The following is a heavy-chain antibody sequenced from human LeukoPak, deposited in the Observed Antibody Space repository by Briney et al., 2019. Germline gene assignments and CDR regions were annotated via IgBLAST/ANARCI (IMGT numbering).Heavy chain of an antibody. Sequence: ASVKVSCKVSGYTLTELSMHWVRQAPGKGLEWMGGFDPEDGETIYAQKFQGRVTMTEDTSTDAAYMELSSLRSEDTAVYYCATVGPPPPTYYYDSSGYFGFDYWGQGTLVTVSS. CDR3: ATVGPPPPTYYYDSSGYFGFDY. CDR2: FDPEDGET. D-gene: IGHD3-22*01. V-gene: IGHV1-24*01. CDR1: GYTLTELS. J-gene: IGHJ4*02.